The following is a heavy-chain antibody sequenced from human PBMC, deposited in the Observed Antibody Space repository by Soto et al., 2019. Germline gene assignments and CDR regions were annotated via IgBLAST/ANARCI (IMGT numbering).Heavy chain of an antibody. J-gene: IGHJ4*02. V-gene: IGHV4-59*12. CDR3: AGSPYGDYVPFDS. CDR2: IYNSGST. Sequence: QVQLQESGPGLVKPSETLSLTCTVPGGSISGYYWIWMRQPPGKGLEWIGYIYNSGSTNYNPALIRRVNISVDTPKTHFSLRLSSVSAADTAVYYCAGSPYGDYVPFDSWGQGTLVTVSS. D-gene: IGHD4-17*01. CDR1: GGSISGYY.